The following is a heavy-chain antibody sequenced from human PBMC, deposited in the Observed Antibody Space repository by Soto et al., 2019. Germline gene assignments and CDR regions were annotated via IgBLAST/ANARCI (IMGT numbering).Heavy chain of an antibody. CDR1: GFPLSTSGVG. Sequence: QITLRESGPTLVKPTQTLTLTCTFSGFPLSTSGVGVAWIRQPPGKALECLALVYWYDDKRYSPSLKSGLATTKDTSRNQVVVTLANMGPVDTATYLGAHRFGVAVMGYYRHAVEVWGQGTTVTVSS. CDR2: VYWYDDK. V-gene: IGHV2-5*01. CDR3: AHRFGVAVMGYYRHAVEV. D-gene: IGHD3-3*01. J-gene: IGHJ6*01.